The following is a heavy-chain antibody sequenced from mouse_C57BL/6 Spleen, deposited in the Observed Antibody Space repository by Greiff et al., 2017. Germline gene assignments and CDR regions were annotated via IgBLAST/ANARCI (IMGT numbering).Heavy chain of an antibody. CDR1: GFTFSSYA. Sequence: EVQGVESGGGLVKPGGSLKLSCAASGFTFSSYAMSWVRQTPEKRLEWVATISDGGSYTYYPDNVKGRFTISRDNAKNNLYLQMSHLKSEDTAMYYCAREFYDGYYYAMDYWGQGPSVTVSS. D-gene: IGHD2-3*01. CDR2: ISDGGSYT. CDR3: AREFYDGYYYAMDY. J-gene: IGHJ4*01. V-gene: IGHV5-4*01.